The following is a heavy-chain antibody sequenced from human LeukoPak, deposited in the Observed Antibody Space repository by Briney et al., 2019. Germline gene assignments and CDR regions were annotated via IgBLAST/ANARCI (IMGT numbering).Heavy chain of an antibody. J-gene: IGHJ4*02. CDR2: ISGSGGST. Sequence: GGSLRLSCTASGFTFNNYAMNWVRQAPGKGLEWVSAISGSGGSTYYADSVKGRFTISRDNSRNTLYLQMNSLRAEDTAVYYCAKRPSIAAAGTSGDYWGQGTLVTVSS. CDR1: GFTFNNYA. D-gene: IGHD6-13*01. V-gene: IGHV3-23*01. CDR3: AKRPSIAAAGTSGDY.